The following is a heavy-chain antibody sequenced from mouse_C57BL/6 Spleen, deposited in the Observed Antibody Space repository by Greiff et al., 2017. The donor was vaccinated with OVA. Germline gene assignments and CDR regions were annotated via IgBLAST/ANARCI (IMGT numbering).Heavy chain of an antibody. D-gene: IGHD2-12*01. Sequence: DVKLVESGGGLVKPGGSLKLSCAASGFTFSDYGMHWVSQAPETGLEWVAYISSGRSTIYYADTVQGRFTISRDNAKNTLFLHMTSLRSEDTAMYYGARSCYVTSWFAYWGQGTLVTVSA. CDR2: ISSGRSTI. CDR1: GFTFSDYG. CDR3: ARSCYVTSWFAY. J-gene: IGHJ3*01. V-gene: IGHV5-17*01.